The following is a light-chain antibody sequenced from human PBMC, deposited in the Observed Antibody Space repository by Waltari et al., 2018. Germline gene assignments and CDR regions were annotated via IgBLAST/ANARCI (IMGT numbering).Light chain of an antibody. Sequence: DIQMTQSPSSLSASVGDRVTITCRASQDIGNWLAWYQQKPEKAPKSLISAASSLQSGVPSRFSGSGSGTHFTLTISSLQPEDCATYYCQQYNTYPFTFGPGTKVDIK. CDR3: QQYNTYPFT. CDR2: AAS. V-gene: IGKV1D-16*01. CDR1: QDIGNW. J-gene: IGKJ3*01.